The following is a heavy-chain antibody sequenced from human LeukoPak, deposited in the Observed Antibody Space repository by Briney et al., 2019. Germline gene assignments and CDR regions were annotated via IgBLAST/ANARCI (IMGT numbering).Heavy chain of an antibody. CDR1: GGSFSNYA. CDR3: ARSKAQMDWGYIASRPYDAFNI. V-gene: IGHV1-69*13. CDR2: IIPIFHTA. J-gene: IGHJ3*02. Sequence: SVKVSCKASGGSFSNYAFSWVRQAPGQGLEWMGGIIPIFHTANYSQRFQGRVTITADESTSTAYMELSSLRSEDTAMYYCARSKAQMDWGYIASRPYDAFNIWGQGAMVTVSS. D-gene: IGHD6-6*01.